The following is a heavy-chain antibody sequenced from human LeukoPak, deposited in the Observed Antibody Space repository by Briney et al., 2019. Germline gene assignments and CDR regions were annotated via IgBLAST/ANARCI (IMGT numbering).Heavy chain of an antibody. J-gene: IGHJ4*02. D-gene: IGHD3-9*01. CDR1: GFSVSSKY. V-gene: IGHV3-66*01. CDR3: TSFETL. CDR2: IYLAGST. Sequence: GGSLRLSCAVSGFSVSSKYMSWVRQAPGKGLEWVSVIYLAGSTNYADSVKGRFTISRDNSKNTLYLQMDSLRAEDTAVYYCTSFETLRGRGTLVIVSS.